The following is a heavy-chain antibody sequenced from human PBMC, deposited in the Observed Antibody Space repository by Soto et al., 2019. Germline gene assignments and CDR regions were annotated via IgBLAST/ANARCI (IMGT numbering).Heavy chain of an antibody. J-gene: IGHJ6*02. CDR1: GFTFSSYG. CDR2: IWYDGSNK. Sequence: GGSLRLSCAASGFTFSSYGMHWVRQAPGKGLEWVAVIWYDGSNKYYADSVKGRFTISRDNSKNTLYLQMNSLRAEDTAVYYCARELEVITYYYYYYGMDVWGQGTTVTVSS. D-gene: IGHD3-16*01. CDR3: ARELEVITYYYYYYGMDV. V-gene: IGHV3-33*01.